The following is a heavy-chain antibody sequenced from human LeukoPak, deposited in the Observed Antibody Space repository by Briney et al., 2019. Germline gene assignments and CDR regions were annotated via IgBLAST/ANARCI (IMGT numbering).Heavy chain of an antibody. CDR3: AKDKWAMVRGVIED. V-gene: IGHV3-9*01. CDR1: GFTFDDYA. Sequence: GRSLRLSCAASGFTFDDYAMHWVRQAPGKGLEWVSGISWNSGSIGCADSVKGRFTISRDNAKNSLYLQMNSLRAEDTALYYCAKDKWAMVRGVIEDWGQGTLVTVSS. J-gene: IGHJ4*02. CDR2: ISWNSGSI. D-gene: IGHD3-10*01.